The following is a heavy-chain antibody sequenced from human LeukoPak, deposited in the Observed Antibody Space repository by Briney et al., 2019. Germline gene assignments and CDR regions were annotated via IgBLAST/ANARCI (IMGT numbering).Heavy chain of an antibody. Sequence: GASVKVSCKASGYTFTGYYMHWVRQAPGQGLEWMGWINPNTGGTNYAQKFQDWVTMTRDTSISTAYMELSRLRSDDTAVYYCARDYYYSSSGGFDYWGQGTLVTVSS. D-gene: IGHD3-22*01. CDR3: ARDYYYSSSGGFDY. CDR2: INPNTGGT. J-gene: IGHJ4*02. CDR1: GYTFTGYY. V-gene: IGHV1-2*04.